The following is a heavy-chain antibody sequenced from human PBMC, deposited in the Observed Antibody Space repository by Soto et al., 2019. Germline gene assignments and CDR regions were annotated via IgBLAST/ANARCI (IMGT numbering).Heavy chain of an antibody. J-gene: IGHJ1*01. Sequence: QVQLQESGPGLVKPSETLSLTCTVSGGSVSSGSYYWSWIRQPPGKGLEWIGYIFYSGSTNYNPSLKSRVTISVDTSKMQFSLRLTSVTAADTAVYYCARGNYYDSSGYYPPYFQHWGQGTLVTVSS. D-gene: IGHD3-22*01. V-gene: IGHV4-61*01. CDR2: IFYSGST. CDR3: ARGNYYDSSGYYPPYFQH. CDR1: GGSVSSGSYY.